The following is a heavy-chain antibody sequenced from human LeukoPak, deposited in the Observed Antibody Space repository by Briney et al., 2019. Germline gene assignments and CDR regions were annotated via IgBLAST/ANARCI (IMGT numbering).Heavy chain of an antibody. CDR1: GDSVRSGTYY. Sequence: SETLSLTCTVSGDSVRSGTYYWSWIRQPPGKGLEWIGYIYYSGSTNYNPSLKSRVTISVDTSKNQFSLKLSSVTAADTAVYYCARITGGSGWYYFDYWGQGTLVTVSS. CDR3: ARITGGSGWYYFDY. D-gene: IGHD6-19*01. V-gene: IGHV4-61*01. CDR2: IYYSGST. J-gene: IGHJ4*02.